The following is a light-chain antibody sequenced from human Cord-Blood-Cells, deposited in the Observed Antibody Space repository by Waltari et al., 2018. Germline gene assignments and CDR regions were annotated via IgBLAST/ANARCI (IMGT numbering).Light chain of an antibody. CDR2: YAS. V-gene: IGKV6-21*01. J-gene: IGKJ2*01. CDR3: HQSSSLPHT. CDR1: QSISRI. Sequence: EIVLTQSPAFQSVNPTETVTITCRASQSISRILHWYQQKPDQSPKLLIKYASQSFSGVPSRFSGIGSGTDFTLTINSLEAEDAATYYCHQSSSLPHTFGQGTKLEIK.